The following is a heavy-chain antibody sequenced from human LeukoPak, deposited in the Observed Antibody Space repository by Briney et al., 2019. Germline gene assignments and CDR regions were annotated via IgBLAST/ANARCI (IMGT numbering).Heavy chain of an antibody. CDR3: ARYFDY. CDR1: GGSISSSSYY. Sequence: SETLSLTCTVSGGSISSSSYYWGWIRQPPGKGLEWIGSIYYSGSTYYNPSLKSRVTISVDTSKNQFSLRLSSVTAVDTAVYYCARYFDYWGQGTLVTVSS. J-gene: IGHJ4*02. CDR2: IYYSGST. V-gene: IGHV4-39*01.